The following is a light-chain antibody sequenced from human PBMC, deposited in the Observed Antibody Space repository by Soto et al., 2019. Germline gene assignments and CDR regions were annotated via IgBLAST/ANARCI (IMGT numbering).Light chain of an antibody. CDR1: SSDVGGYNY. CDR2: EVS. V-gene: IGLV2-14*01. J-gene: IGLJ1*01. Sequence: QSALTQPASVSGSPGQSITISCTGTSSDVGGYNYVSWYQQHPGKAPKLMIYEVSNRPSGVSNRFSGSKSGNTASLTISGLQAEDAADYYCSSYTSRSTLDYVFGTGTKV. CDR3: SSYTSRSTLDYV.